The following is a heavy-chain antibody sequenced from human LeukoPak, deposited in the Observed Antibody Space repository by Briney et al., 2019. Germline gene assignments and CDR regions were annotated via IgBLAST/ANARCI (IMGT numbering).Heavy chain of an antibody. CDR1: GYSFTSYW. Sequence: GESPKISCKGSGYSFTSYWIGWVRQMPAKGLEWMGIIYPGDSDTRYSPSFQGQVTISADKSISTPYLQWSSLKASDTAMYYCARGPDDYGDSTYDYWGQGTLVTVSS. CDR2: IYPGDSDT. V-gene: IGHV5-51*01. CDR3: ARGPDDYGDSTYDY. D-gene: IGHD4-17*01. J-gene: IGHJ4*02.